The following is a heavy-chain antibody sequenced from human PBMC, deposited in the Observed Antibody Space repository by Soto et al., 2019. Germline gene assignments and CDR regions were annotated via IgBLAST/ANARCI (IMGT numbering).Heavy chain of an antibody. CDR1: GYTFTSYA. CDR3: ARSANVPDAIAY. D-gene: IGHD2-2*02. CDR2: INAGNGNT. V-gene: IGHV1-3*01. J-gene: IGHJ4*02. Sequence: GSSVNVSCKASGYTFTSYAMHWVRQAPGQRLEWMGWINAGNGNTKYSQKFQGRVTITRDTSASTAYMELSSLRFEDTAVYYCARSANVPDAIAYWGQGTLVTVSS.